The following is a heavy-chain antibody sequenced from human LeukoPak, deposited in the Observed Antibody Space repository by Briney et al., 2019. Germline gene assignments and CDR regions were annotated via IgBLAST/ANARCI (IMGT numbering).Heavy chain of an antibody. D-gene: IGHD5-18*01. Sequence: SETLSLTCTVSGVSISSSNSYWGWIRQPPGKGLEWIGSIYYTGNTYYNASLKSRVTISIDTSKNQISLRLTSVTATDTAVYYCAGLLGGTAMADYDYWGQGTLVTVSS. V-gene: IGHV4-39*01. CDR2: IYYTGNT. CDR3: AGLLGGTAMADYDY. CDR1: GVSISSSNSY. J-gene: IGHJ4*02.